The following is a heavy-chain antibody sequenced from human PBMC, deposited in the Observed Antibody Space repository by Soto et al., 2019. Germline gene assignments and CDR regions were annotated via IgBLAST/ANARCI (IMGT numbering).Heavy chain of an antibody. J-gene: IGHJ5*02. V-gene: IGHV5-10-1*01. Sequence: LGEPLEGYGRRFGCTLTTLWISWVRQMPGKGLEWMGRIDPRDSYVNYSPSFQGHVTISVDKSISTAYLQWGSLKASDTAMYYCARLYCTTSTCDSWFDPWGQGTLVTVSS. CDR1: GCTLTTLW. D-gene: IGHD2-2*01. CDR2: IDPRDSYV. CDR3: ARLYCTTSTCDSWFDP.